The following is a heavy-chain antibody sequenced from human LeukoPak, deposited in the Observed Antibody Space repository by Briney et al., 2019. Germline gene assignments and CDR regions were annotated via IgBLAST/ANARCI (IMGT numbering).Heavy chain of an antibody. CDR2: IDWDDDK. CDR1: QVSLRARGLR. V-gene: IGHV2-70*04. CDR3: ARRRSVGGALDI. Sequence: SGPTLLNPTQTLTLTCSFSQVSLRARGLRLSWIRQPPVKALDWLARIDWDDDKLYSTSLKNRLTISKDTSKNRMVLTKTNMHPGDTATYYCARRRSVGGALDIWGQGTMVTVSS. J-gene: IGHJ3*02. D-gene: IGHD2-15*01.